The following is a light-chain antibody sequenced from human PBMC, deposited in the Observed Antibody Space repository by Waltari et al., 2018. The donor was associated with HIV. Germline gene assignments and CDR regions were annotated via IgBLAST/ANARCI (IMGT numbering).Light chain of an antibody. CDR2: EAS. Sequence: SALTHPASVSGSPGQPTPIHCTGTSSDVGGNNVVPRYQQHPGKAPKLMIYEASKRPSGVSNRFSGSKSGNTASLTISGLQAEDEADYYCCAYAGSTTYVIFGGGTKLTVL. CDR3: CAYAGSTTYVI. V-gene: IGLV2-23*01. J-gene: IGLJ2*01. CDR1: SSDVGGNNV.